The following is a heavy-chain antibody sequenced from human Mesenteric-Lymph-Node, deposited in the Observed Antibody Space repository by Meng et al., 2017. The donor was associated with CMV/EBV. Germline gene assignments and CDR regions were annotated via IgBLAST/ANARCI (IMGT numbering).Heavy chain of an antibody. Sequence: GESLKISCAASGLTFSSYAMHWVRQAPGKGLEWVATISYDGTNKYYADSVKGRFAISRDNSKNTLFLQLSSLRTEDTAVYYCAGEYQLLNTPYFEYWGLGALVTVSS. J-gene: IGHJ4*02. CDR2: ISYDGTNK. D-gene: IGHD3-10*01. CDR1: GLTFSSYA. V-gene: IGHV3-30*09. CDR3: AGEYQLLNTPYFEY.